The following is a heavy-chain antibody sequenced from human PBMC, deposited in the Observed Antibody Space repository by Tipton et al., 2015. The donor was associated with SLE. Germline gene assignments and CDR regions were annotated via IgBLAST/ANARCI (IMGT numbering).Heavy chain of an antibody. CDR1: GFTFSSYE. Sequence: SLRLSCAASGFTFSSYEMNWVRQAPGKGLEWVSYISSSGSTIYYADSVKGRFTISRDNAKNSLYLQMNSLRAEDTALYYCAKGVDDYGVPDYWGQGTLVTVSS. CDR2: ISSSGSTI. J-gene: IGHJ4*02. CDR3: AKGVDDYGVPDY. D-gene: IGHD4-17*01. V-gene: IGHV3-48*03.